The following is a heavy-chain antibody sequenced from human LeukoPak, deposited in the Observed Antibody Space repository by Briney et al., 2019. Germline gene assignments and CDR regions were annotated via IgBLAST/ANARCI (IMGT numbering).Heavy chain of an antibody. CDR2: VRGGDAGT. D-gene: IGHD1-26*01. J-gene: IGHJ4*02. V-gene: IGHV3-23*01. Sequence: GGSLRLSCAASRFTFSSYAMNWVRQAPGKGLEWVSAVRGGDAGTSYADSVKGRFTISRDNSKNTLYLQMNSLRADDTAVYYCAKNRGGSYYSGSDCWGQGTLVTVSS. CDR1: RFTFSSYA. CDR3: AKNRGGSYYSGSDC.